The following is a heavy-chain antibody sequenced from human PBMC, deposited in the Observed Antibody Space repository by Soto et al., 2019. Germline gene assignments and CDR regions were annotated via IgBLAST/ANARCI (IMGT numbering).Heavy chain of an antibody. J-gene: IGHJ6*01. CDR2: INPNSGDT. D-gene: IGHD1-26*01. V-gene: IGHV1-2*02. CDR3: AKGGAIVAAGTRVYIYNAMEV. Sequence: ASVKVSCKASGYTFTGYYVHWVRQAPGQGLEWMGWINPNSGDTYLAQRFQGRVTMNRDTSIGTAYMELRGLTSDDTAEYYCAKGGAIVAAGTRVYIYNAMEVWGQGTTVSVS. CDR1: GYTFTGYY.